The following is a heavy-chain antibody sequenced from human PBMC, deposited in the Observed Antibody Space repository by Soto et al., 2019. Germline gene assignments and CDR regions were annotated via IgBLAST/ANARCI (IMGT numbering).Heavy chain of an antibody. V-gene: IGHV3-73*01. CDR1: GFTFSGSA. J-gene: IGHJ4*02. Sequence: GGSLRLSCAASGFTFSGSAMHWVRQASGKGLEWVGRIRSKANSYATAYAASVKGRFTISRDDSKNTAYLQMNSLKTEDTAVYYCTRRSPYSNYPYYFDYWGQGTLVTVSS. D-gene: IGHD4-4*01. CDR2: IRSKANSYAT. CDR3: TRRSPYSNYPYYFDY.